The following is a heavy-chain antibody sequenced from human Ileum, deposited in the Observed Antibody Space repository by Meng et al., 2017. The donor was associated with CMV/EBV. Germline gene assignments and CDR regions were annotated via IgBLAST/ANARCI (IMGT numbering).Heavy chain of an antibody. V-gene: IGHV2-5*02. CDR1: GFSLNSPGVG. CDR2: IYWDDDK. CDR3: VKRSSGRRFDY. J-gene: IGHJ4*02. Sequence: QITLKESGPTLMKPTQTLTLTCTYSGFSLNSPGVGVAWIRQPPGKALEWLALIYWDDDKRYSPSLKSRLTITKDTSKSQVVLIMTNMDPVDTATYYCVKRSSGRRFDYWGQGTLVTVSS. D-gene: IGHD3-10*01.